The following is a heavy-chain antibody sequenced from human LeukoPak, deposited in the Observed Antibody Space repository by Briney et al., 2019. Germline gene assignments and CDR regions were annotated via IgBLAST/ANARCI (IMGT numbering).Heavy chain of an antibody. CDR2: IIPIFGTA. V-gene: IGHV1-69*13. Sequence: GASVKVSCKASGGTFISYAISWVRQAPGQGLEWMGGIIPIFGTANYAQKFQGRVTITADESTSTAYMELSSLRSEDTAVYYCAREDGSGIFDYWGQGTLVTVSS. CDR1: GGTFISYA. D-gene: IGHD3-10*01. J-gene: IGHJ4*02. CDR3: AREDGSGIFDY.